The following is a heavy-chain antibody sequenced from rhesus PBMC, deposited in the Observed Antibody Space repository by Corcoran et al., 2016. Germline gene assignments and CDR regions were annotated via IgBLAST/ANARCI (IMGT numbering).Heavy chain of an antibody. D-gene: IGHD6-25*01. CDR1: GFTFSDYY. Sequence: GGGLVQPGGSLRVSCAASGFTFSDYYMQWVRQAPGKGPEWVGFIRNKANGGTAEYAASVKGRFTISRDDSKSIASLEMNSLKTEDTAGYYCSRRGGVSGSWSRYFDYWGQGILVTVSS. J-gene: IGHJ4*01. V-gene: IGHV3-116*01. CDR3: SRRGGVSGSWSRYFDY. CDR2: IRNKANGGTA.